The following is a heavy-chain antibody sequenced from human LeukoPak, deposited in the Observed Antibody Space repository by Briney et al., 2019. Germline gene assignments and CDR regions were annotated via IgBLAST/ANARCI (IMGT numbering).Heavy chain of an antibody. CDR1: GHTFTNYA. CDR3: AREAPPFLGYCSSTSCPFDY. V-gene: IGHV7-4-1*02. J-gene: IGHJ4*02. D-gene: IGHD2-2*01. CDR2: INTNTGNP. Sequence: ASVKVSCKASGHTFTNYAMNWVRQAPGQGLEWMGWINTNTGNPTYAQGFTGRFVFSLDTSVSTAYLQISSLKAEDTAVYYCAREAPPFLGYCSSTSCPFDYWGQGTLVTVSS.